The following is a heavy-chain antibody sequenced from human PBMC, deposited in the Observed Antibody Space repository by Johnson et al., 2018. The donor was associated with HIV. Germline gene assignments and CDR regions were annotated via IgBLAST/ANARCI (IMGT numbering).Heavy chain of an antibody. CDR2: IWYDGSNK. J-gene: IGHJ3*02. Sequence: QVQLVESGGGVVQPGRSLRLSCAASGFTFSSYGMHWVRQAPGKGLEWVATIWYDGSNKYNVDSVKGRFTISRDNSKKTLYLQMNSLRAEDTAVHYCAKARKDYSSNFGVGDVFDIWGQGTMVIVSS. CDR3: AKARKDYSSNFGVGDVFDI. CDR1: GFTFSSYG. D-gene: IGHD6-13*01. V-gene: IGHV3-33*06.